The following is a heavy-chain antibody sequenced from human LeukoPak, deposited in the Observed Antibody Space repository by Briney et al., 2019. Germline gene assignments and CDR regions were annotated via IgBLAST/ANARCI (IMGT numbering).Heavy chain of an antibody. CDR1: GFTFSNHG. Sequence: GGSLRLSCAASGFTFSNHGMHWVRQAPGKGLEWVSAIGGSGDFTYYAEYVRGRFTISRDNSEKTLYLQMNSLRAEDTAVYYCAKADRGWGVITKDWGQGTLVTVSS. J-gene: IGHJ4*02. CDR3: AKADRGWGVITKD. CDR2: IGGSGDFT. V-gene: IGHV3-23*01. D-gene: IGHD3-10*01.